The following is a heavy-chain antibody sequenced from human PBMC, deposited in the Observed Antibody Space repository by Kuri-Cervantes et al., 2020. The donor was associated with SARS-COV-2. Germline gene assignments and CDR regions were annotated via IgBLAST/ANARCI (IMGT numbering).Heavy chain of an antibody. CDR3: ARVFYYDSSGYYPHYYYYMDV. V-gene: IGHV4-30-4*08. CDR2: IYYSGST. J-gene: IGHJ6*03. CDR1: GGSISSSSYY. Sequence: SETLSLTCTVSGGSISSSSYYWGWIRQPPGKGLEWIGYIYYSGSTYYNPSLKSRVTISVDTSKNQFSLKLSSVTAADTAVYYCARVFYYDSSGYYPHYYYYMDVWGKGTTVTVS. D-gene: IGHD3-22*01.